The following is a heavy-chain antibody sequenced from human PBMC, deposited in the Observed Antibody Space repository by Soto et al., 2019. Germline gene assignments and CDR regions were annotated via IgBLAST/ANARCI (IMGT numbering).Heavy chain of an antibody. J-gene: IGHJ2*01. CDR1: GFTFSNAW. V-gene: IGHV3-15*01. D-gene: IGHD2-2*02. CDR3: TTGLACSGASLYTWSFDL. Sequence: GGSLRLSCAASGFTFSNAWMSWVRQAPGKGLEWVGRIKSKTDGGTTDYAAPVKVRFTISIDDSKNTLYLQMNSLKTDVTAVYYSTTGLACSGASLYTWSFDLWGRGTLVTVSS. CDR2: IKSKTDGGTT.